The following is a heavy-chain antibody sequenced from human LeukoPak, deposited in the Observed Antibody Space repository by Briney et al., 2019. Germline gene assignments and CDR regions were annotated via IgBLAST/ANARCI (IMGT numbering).Heavy chain of an antibody. CDR1: GYTFTGYY. Sequence: ASVKVSCKASGYTFTGYYMHWVRQAPGQGLGWMAWINPNSGGTYYAQNFHDRITMTRDTSISTAYMELSRLRSDDTAIYYCARANALYCSSTSCLFDYWGQGTLVTVSS. CDR3: ARANALYCSSTSCLFDY. J-gene: IGHJ4*02. CDR2: INPNSGGT. V-gene: IGHV1-2*02. D-gene: IGHD2-2*01.